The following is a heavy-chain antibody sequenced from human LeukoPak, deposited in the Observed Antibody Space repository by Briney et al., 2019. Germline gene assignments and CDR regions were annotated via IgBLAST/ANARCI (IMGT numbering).Heavy chain of an antibody. CDR1: GDSISSGSYC. V-gene: IGHV4-39*01. D-gene: IGHD5-18*01. Sequence: PSETLSLTCTVSGDSISSGSYCWGWIRQPPGKGLEWIGSMHYRGSTYYNPSLKSRVTISIDTSKDQFSLKLSSVTAADTAVYYCARRGRLWPDFDYWGQGTLVTVSS. CDR3: ARRGRLWPDFDY. CDR2: MHYRGST. J-gene: IGHJ4*02.